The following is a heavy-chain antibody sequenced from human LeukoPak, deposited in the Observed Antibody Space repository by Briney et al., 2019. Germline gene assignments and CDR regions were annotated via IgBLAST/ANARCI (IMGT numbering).Heavy chain of an antibody. CDR1: GFTFSSYS. D-gene: IGHD6-19*01. J-gene: IGHJ6*02. CDR2: ISSSSSTI. Sequence: QPGGSLRLSCAASGFTFSSYSMNWVRQAPGKGLEWVSYISSSSSTIYYADSVKGRFTISRDNAKNSLHLQMSSLRAEDTAVYYCAREPYSSGSYGMDVWGQGTTVTVSS. CDR3: AREPYSSGSYGMDV. V-gene: IGHV3-48*01.